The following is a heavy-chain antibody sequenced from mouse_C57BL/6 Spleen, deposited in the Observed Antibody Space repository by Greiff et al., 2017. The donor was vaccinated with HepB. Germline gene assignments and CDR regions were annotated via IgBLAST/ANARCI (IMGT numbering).Heavy chain of an antibody. CDR2: IYPGSGSN. CDR1: GYTFTSYW. Sequence: QVQLQQSGAELVKPGASVKMSCKASGYTFTSYWITWVKQRPGQGLEWIGDIYPGSGSNNYNEKFKSKATLTVDTSSSTAYMQLSSLTSADSAVYYRARESYAMDDWGQVTPVTVSS. CDR3: ARESYAMDD. V-gene: IGHV1-55*01. J-gene: IGHJ4*01.